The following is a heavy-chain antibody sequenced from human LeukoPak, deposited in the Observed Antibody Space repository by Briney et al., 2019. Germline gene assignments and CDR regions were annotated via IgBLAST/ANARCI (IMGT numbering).Heavy chain of an antibody. V-gene: IGHV3-30*18. D-gene: IGHD2-8*01. CDR3: VKDGLMRFFDY. CDR2: ISHDGTNK. CDR1: AFIFSSYD. Sequence: PGGSLRLSCAASAFIFSSYDMHRVRQAPGKGLEWVALISHDGTNKRYADSVKGRFTISRDNSKNTLYLQMSSLRAEDTAVYYCVKDGLMRFFDYWGQGTLVTVSS. J-gene: IGHJ4*02.